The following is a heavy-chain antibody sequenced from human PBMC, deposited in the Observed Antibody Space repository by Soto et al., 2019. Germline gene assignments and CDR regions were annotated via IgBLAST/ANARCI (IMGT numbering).Heavy chain of an antibody. V-gene: IGHV4-59*01. CDR1: GGSISSYH. J-gene: IGHJ6*02. CDR3: ARDYYYDNSGNPGAYYYGMDV. D-gene: IGHD3-22*01. CDR2: IYYSGST. Sequence: PSETLSLTCTVSGGSISSYHWSWIRQPPGQGLEWIGYIYYSGSTKYNPSLKSRVTMSEDKSKNQLSLRLKPVTAADTAVYWCARDYYYDNSGNPGAYYYGMDVWGQGTTVTVSS.